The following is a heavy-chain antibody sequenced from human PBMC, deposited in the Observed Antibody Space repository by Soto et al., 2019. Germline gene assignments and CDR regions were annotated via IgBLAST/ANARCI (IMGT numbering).Heavy chain of an antibody. D-gene: IGHD2-8*01. CDR1: GFTFSSYA. J-gene: IGHJ6*02. Sequence: GSLRLSCAASGFTFSSYAMSWVRQAPGKGLEWVSAISGSGGSTYYADSVKGRFTISRDNSKNTLYLQMNSLRAEDTAVYYCAKVYYPTSYYYYGMDVWGQGTTVTVSS. CDR3: AKVYYPTSYYYYGMDV. CDR2: ISGSGGST. V-gene: IGHV3-23*01.